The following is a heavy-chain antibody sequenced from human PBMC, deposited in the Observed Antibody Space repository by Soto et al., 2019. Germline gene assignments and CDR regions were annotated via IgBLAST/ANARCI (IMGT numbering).Heavy chain of an antibody. Sequence: QVQLQESGPGLVKPSETLSLTCTVSGGSISSYYWTWIRQPPGKGLEWIGYIYYCGSTHYDPSLKRRVTIPVDTSKTQFSLNLSSVTAADTAVYYCEIGRGGWFINQLLIAFDIWGQGTMVTVSS. CDR2: IYYCGST. CDR3: EIGRGGWFINQLLIAFDI. CDR1: GGSISSYY. V-gene: IGHV4-59*01. D-gene: IGHD2-2*01. J-gene: IGHJ3*02.